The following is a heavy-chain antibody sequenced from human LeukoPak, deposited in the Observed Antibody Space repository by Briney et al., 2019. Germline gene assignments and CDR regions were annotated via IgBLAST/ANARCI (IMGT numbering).Heavy chain of an antibody. CDR3: AKDAVYYDNSGYYYFDY. CDR2: IRYDGTNK. V-gene: IGHV3-30*02. CDR1: GFTFSSYG. J-gene: IGHJ4*02. D-gene: IGHD3-22*01. Sequence: GGSLRLSCAASGFTFSSYGMHWVRQAPGKGLEWVAFIRYDGTNKYYADSVKSRFTISRDNSKNTLYLQMNSLRAADTAVYYCAKDAVYYDNSGYYYFDYWGQGTLVTVSS.